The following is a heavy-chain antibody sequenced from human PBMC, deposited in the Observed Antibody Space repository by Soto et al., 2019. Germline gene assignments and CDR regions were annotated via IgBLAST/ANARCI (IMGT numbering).Heavy chain of an antibody. Sequence: GGSLRLSCAASGFTFSSYAMSWVRQAPGKGLEWVSAISGSGGSTYYADSVKGRFTISRDNSKNTLYLQMNSLRAEDTAVYYCAKDAGHSSGYYRSKRYFDYWGQGTLVTVSS. D-gene: IGHD3-22*01. CDR1: GFTFSSYA. J-gene: IGHJ4*02. V-gene: IGHV3-23*01. CDR3: AKDAGHSSGYYRSKRYFDY. CDR2: ISGSGGST.